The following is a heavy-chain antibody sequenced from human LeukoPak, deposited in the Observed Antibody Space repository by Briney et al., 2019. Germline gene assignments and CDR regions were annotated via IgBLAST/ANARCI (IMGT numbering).Heavy chain of an antibody. CDR3: AKLGTTRAFDI. Sequence: GGSLRLSCAASGFTFSDYYRSWVRQAPGKGLVWVSRINSNGTIINYADSVKGRFTISRDNAKNTLYLQMNSLRAEDTAVYYCAKLGTTRAFDIWGQGTMVTVSS. CDR1: GFTFSDYY. V-gene: IGHV3-74*01. CDR2: INSNGTII. D-gene: IGHD1-26*01. J-gene: IGHJ3*02.